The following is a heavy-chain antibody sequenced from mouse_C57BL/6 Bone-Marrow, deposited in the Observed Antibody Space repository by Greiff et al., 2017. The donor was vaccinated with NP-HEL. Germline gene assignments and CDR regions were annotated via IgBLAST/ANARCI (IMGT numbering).Heavy chain of an antibody. Sequence: EVKLQQSGPELVKPGASVKISCKASGYSFTDYNMNWVKQSNGKSLEWIGVINPNYGTTSYNQKFKGKATLTVDQSSSTAYMQLNSLTSEDSAVYYCASPLLLPYYYAMDYWGQGTSVTVSS. CDR3: ASPLLLPYYYAMDY. V-gene: IGHV1-39*01. CDR1: GYSFTDYN. D-gene: IGHD1-1*01. CDR2: INPNYGTT. J-gene: IGHJ4*01.